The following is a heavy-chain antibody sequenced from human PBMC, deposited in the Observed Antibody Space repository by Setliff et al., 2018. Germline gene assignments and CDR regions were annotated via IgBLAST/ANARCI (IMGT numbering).Heavy chain of an antibody. D-gene: IGHD3-22*01. J-gene: IGHJ4*02. CDR1: GFTFSDYY. CDR3: ARTPGGYYDSSGYLAYFDY. CDR2: ISSSSSYT. V-gene: IGHV3-11*03. Sequence: GGSLSLSCAASGFTFSDYYMSWIRQAPGKGLEWVSYISSSSSYTNYADSVKGRFTISRDNAKNSLYLQMNSLRAEDTAVYYCARTPGGYYDSSGYLAYFDYWGQGTLVTVSS.